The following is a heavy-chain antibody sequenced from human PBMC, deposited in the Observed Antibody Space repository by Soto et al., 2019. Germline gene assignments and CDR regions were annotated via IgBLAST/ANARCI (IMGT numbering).Heavy chain of an antibody. CDR2: IYHSGST. Sequence: SETLSLTCTVSGGSISSGDSYWSWIRQSPGKGLGWIGYIYHSGSTYYKSSFRGRVTISVDTSKNQFSLNLNSVTAADTAVYFCAREGAASHSYYYGMDVWGQGTTVTVSS. J-gene: IGHJ6*02. D-gene: IGHD3-16*01. CDR3: AREGAASHSYYYGMDV. V-gene: IGHV4-30-4*01. CDR1: GGSISSGDSY.